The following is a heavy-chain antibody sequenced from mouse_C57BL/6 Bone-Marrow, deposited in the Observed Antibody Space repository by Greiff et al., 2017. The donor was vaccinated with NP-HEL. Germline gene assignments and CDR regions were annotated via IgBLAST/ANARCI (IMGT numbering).Heavy chain of an antibody. CDR3: TTSGTAQATFDY. V-gene: IGHV14-4*01. CDR2: IDPENGDT. D-gene: IGHD3-2*02. Sequence: EVQLQQSGAELVRPGASVKLSCTASGFNIKDDYMHWVKQRPEQGLEWIGWIDPENGDTEYASKFQGKATITADTSSNTAYLQLSSLTSEDAAVYYCTTSGTAQATFDYWGQGTTLTVSS. J-gene: IGHJ2*01. CDR1: GFNIKDDY.